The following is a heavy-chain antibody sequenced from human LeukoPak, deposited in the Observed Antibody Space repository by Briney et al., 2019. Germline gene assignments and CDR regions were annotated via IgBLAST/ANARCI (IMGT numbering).Heavy chain of an antibody. CDR2: IYYSGNT. Sequence: SETLSLTCSVSGVSISSYYWSWIRQPPGKGLEWIGCIYYSGNTNYNPSLKSRVTISIDTSKNQFSLKLSSVTAADTAVYYCARDYAVDIWGQGTMVTVSS. CDR1: GVSISSYY. V-gene: IGHV4-59*01. CDR3: ARDYAVDI. J-gene: IGHJ3*02.